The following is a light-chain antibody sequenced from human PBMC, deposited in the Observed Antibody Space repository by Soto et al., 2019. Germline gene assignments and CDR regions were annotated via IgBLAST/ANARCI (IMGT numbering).Light chain of an antibody. V-gene: IGLV2-11*01. CDR2: SVS. CDR3: CSYAGSYTYV. Sequence: QSVLTQPRSVSGSPGQSVTISCTGTSSDVGGHNYVSWYQQYPGKAPRLLLSSVSKRPSGVPDRFSGSKSGNTASLTISGLQAEDEAVYYCCSYAGSYTYVFGTGTKVTVL. J-gene: IGLJ1*01. CDR1: SSDVGGHNY.